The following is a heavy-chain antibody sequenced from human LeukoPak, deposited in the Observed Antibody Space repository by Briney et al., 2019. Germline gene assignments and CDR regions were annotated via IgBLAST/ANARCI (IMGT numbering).Heavy chain of an antibody. CDR3: AKRPPAYYYDSSGYYGGYFDY. D-gene: IGHD3-22*01. Sequence: TGGSLRLSCAASGFTFSSYGMHWVRQAPGKGLEWVAFIRYDGSNKYYADSVKGRFTISRDNSKNTLYLQMNSLRAEDTAVYYCAKRPPAYYYDSSGYYGGYFDYWGQGTLVTVSS. V-gene: IGHV3-30*02. J-gene: IGHJ4*02. CDR1: GFTFSSYG. CDR2: IRYDGSNK.